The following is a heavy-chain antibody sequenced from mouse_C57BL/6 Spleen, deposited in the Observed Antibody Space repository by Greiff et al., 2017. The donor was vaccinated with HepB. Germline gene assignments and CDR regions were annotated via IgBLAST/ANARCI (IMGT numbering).Heavy chain of an antibody. CDR3: ARDKAFYYGSSYPYYAMDY. CDR1: GYSITSGYY. CDR2: ISYDGSN. D-gene: IGHD1-1*01. V-gene: IGHV3-6*01. Sequence: ESGPGLVKPSQSLSLTCSVTGYSITSGYYWNWIRQFPGNKLEWMGYISYDGSNNYNPSLKNRISITRDTSKNQFFLKLNSVTTEDTATYYCARDKAFYYGSSYPYYAMDYWGQGTSVTVSS. J-gene: IGHJ4*01.